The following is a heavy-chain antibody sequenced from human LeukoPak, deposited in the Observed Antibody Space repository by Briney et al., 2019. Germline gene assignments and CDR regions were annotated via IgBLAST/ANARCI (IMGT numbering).Heavy chain of an antibody. D-gene: IGHD2-2*01. CDR3: ALTQGYCTSTSCSRSFDY. J-gene: IGHJ4*02. CDR2: INPNSGGT. V-gene: IGHV1-2*02. CDR1: GYTFTDCY. Sequence: ASVKVSCKASGYTFTDCYMHWVRQAPGQGLEWMGWINPNSGGTNYAQEFQGRVTMTRDTSISTAYMDLSRLRSDDTAVYYCALTQGYCTSTSCSRSFDYWSQGTLVTVSS.